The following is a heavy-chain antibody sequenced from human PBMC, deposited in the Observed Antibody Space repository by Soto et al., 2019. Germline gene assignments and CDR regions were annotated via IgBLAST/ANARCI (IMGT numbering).Heavy chain of an antibody. Sequence: SVKVSCKASGGTFSSYAISWVQQTPGQGLQWKEGKIPTFGTTNYAQKIQGRHTTTADENTSTHEYAQSSLRADETTVYTSAIVPFLVPAYYFGYWGQGTLVIVSS. V-gene: IGHV1-69*13. CDR3: AIVPFLVPAYYFGY. CDR1: GGTFSSYA. CDR2: KIPTFGTT. J-gene: IGHJ4*02. D-gene: IGHD3-3*02.